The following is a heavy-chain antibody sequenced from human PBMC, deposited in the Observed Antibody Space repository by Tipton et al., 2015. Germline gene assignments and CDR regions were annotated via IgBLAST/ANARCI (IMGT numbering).Heavy chain of an antibody. CDR2: IKGDGSIS. J-gene: IGHJ4*02. D-gene: IGHD3-10*01. CDR1: GFTFSLYW. Sequence: SLRLSCSASGFTFSLYWMHWVRQVPGKGLAWVSRIKGDGSISDHADSVKGRFTISRDNSKNTLSLQMNSLRADDTAVYYCAARPGSGTYYLGTFDYWGQGTLVTVSS. CDR3: AARPGSGTYYLGTFDY. V-gene: IGHV3-74*01.